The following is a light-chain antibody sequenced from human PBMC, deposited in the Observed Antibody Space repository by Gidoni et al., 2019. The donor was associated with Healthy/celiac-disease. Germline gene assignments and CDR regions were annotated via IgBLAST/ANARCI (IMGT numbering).Light chain of an antibody. V-gene: IGKV1-13*02. CDR1: QGISSA. J-gene: IGKJ3*01. CDR3: QQFNSYLFT. Sequence: AIQLTQSPSSLSASVGDRATITCRTSQGISSALAWYQQKPGHAPKLLIYDASSLESGVPSRFSGSGSGTDFTLTISRLHPEYFATYYCQQFNSYLFTFGPGTKVDIK. CDR2: DAS.